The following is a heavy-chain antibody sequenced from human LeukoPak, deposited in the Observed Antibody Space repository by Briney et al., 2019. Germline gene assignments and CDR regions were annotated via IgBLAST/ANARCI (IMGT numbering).Heavy chain of an antibody. CDR2: IIPIFGTA. CDR1: GGTFSSYA. V-gene: IGHV1-69*01. CDR3: ARGVVPAAILVRTHDAFDI. J-gene: IGHJ3*02. D-gene: IGHD2-2*01. Sequence: GSSVKVSCKASGGTFSSYAISWVRQAPGQGLEWMGGIIPIFGTANYAQKFQGRVTITADESTSTAYMELSSLRTEDTAVYYCARGVVPAAILVRTHDAFDIWGQGTMVTVSS.